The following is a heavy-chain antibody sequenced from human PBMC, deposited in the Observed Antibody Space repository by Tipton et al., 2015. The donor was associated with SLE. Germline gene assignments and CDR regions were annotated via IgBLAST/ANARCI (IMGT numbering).Heavy chain of an antibody. CDR2: INHSGST. V-gene: IGHV4-34*01. J-gene: IGHJ4*02. Sequence: TLSLTCAVYGGSFSGYYWSWIRQPPGKGLEWIGEINHSGSTNYNPSLKSRVTISVDTSKNQFSLKLSSVTAADTAVYYCARFDFWSGHDFDFWGQGTLVAVSS. D-gene: IGHD3-3*01. CDR1: GGSFSGYY. CDR3: ARFDFWSGHDFDF.